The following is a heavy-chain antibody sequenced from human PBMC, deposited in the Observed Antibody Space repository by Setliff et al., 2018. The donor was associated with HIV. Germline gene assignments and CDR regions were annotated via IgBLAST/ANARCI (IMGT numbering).Heavy chain of an antibody. Sequence: SVKVSCKASGYTFSSYAINWVRQAPGQGLEWMGGIIPVYGTPKCAQKMQGRVTITAIESTSTAYMELTSLRSDDTAVYYCARIRGVIADASDIWGQGTMVTVSS. CDR2: IIPVYGTP. D-gene: IGHD3-10*01. CDR3: ARIRGVIADASDI. J-gene: IGHJ3*02. V-gene: IGHV1-69*13. CDR1: GYTFSSYA.